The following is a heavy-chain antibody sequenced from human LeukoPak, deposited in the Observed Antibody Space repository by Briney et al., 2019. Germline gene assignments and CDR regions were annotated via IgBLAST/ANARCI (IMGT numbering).Heavy chain of an antibody. CDR2: INPNSGGT. Sequence: ASVKVSCKASGYTSTGYYMHWVRRAPGQGLEWMGWINPNSGGTNYAQKFQGRVTMTRDTSISTAYMELSRLRSDDTAVYYCARDYHIAAAGKARFDPWGQGTLVTVSS. CDR1: GYTSTGYY. V-gene: IGHV1-2*02. J-gene: IGHJ5*02. D-gene: IGHD6-13*01. CDR3: ARDYHIAAAGKARFDP.